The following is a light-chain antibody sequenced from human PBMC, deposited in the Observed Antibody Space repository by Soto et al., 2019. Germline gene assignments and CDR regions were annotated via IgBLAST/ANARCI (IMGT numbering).Light chain of an antibody. V-gene: IGLV2-8*01. Sequence: QSALTQPPSASGSPGQSVTIFCTGTSSDVGGYNYVSWYQHHPGKAPKLMIYEVTKRPSGVPDRFSGSKSGNTASLTVSGLQAEDVADYYCSSYASDNDFVVFGGGTQLTV. CDR1: SSDVGGYNY. J-gene: IGLJ2*01. CDR3: SSYASDNDFVV. CDR2: EVT.